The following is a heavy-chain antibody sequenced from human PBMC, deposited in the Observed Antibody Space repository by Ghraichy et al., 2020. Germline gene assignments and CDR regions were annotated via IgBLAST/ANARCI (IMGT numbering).Heavy chain of an antibody. Sequence: GESLNISCAASGFTFSNYWMSWVRQAPGKGLEWVANIKQDGSEKFYVDSVKGRFTVSRDNAKSSLFLHMDSLRAEDTAVYYCAILPQLGYCSSGSCVVALDVWGQGATVTVSS. J-gene: IGHJ6*02. CDR3: AILPQLGYCSSGSCVVALDV. CDR2: IKQDGSEK. V-gene: IGHV3-7*03. CDR1: GFTFSNYW. D-gene: IGHD2-15*01.